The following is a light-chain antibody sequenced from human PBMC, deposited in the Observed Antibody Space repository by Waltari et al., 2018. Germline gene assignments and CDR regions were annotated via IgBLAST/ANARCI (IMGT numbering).Light chain of an antibody. CDR1: QSLFFGASGKNY. Sequence: DIVLTQSPDSLAVSLGERATIDCWSSQSLFFGASGKNYLAWYQQKPGQPPKVLIYGASTREAGVLERISGSGSGAHFTLTVDSLQAEDVAVYYCQQYSSSPITFGQGTRLEI. CDR3: QQYSSSPIT. CDR2: GAS. V-gene: IGKV4-1*01. J-gene: IGKJ5*01.